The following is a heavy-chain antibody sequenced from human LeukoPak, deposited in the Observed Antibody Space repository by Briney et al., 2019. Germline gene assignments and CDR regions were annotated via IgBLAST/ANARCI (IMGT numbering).Heavy chain of an antibody. CDR2: INHSGST. D-gene: IGHD2-2*01. Sequence: SETLSLTCTVSGGSISSSDYYWGWIRQPPGKGLEWIGEINHSGSTNYNPSLKSRVTISVDTSKNQFSLKLSSVTAADTAVYYCASLWPYQLSAFDIWGQGTMVTVSS. J-gene: IGHJ3*02. V-gene: IGHV4-39*07. CDR3: ASLWPYQLSAFDI. CDR1: GGSISSSDYY.